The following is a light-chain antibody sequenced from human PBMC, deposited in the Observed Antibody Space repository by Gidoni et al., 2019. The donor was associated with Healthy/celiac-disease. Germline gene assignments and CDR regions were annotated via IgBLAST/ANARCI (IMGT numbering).Light chain of an antibody. CDR3: QSYDSSLRVV. CDR1: SSNSGAGYD. Sequence: QSVLTQPPSVSGAPGQRVTISCTGSSSNSGAGYDVHWYQLLPGTAPKLLISGNSNRPSGVPDRFSGSKSGTSASLAITGLQAEDEADYYCQSYDSSLRVVFGGGTKLTVL. CDR2: GNS. V-gene: IGLV1-40*01. J-gene: IGLJ2*01.